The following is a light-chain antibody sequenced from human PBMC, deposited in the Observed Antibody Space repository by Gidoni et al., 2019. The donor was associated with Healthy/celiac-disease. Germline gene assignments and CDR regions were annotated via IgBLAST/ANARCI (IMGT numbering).Light chain of an antibody. Sequence: NFMLTQPHPVSESPGKTVTISCTRRSGSIASNYVQWYQQRPGSSPTTVIYEDNQRPSGVPDRFSGSIDSSSNSASLTISGLKTEDEADYYCQSYDSSNQKVVFGGGTKLTVL. V-gene: IGLV6-57*01. J-gene: IGLJ2*01. CDR2: EDN. CDR3: QSYDSSNQKVV. CDR1: SGSIASNY.